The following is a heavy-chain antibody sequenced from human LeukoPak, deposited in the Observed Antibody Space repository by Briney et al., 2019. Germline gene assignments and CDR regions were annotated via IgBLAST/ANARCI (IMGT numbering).Heavy chain of an antibody. CDR1: GFTFSSYA. J-gene: IGHJ2*01. V-gene: IGHV3-30-3*01. CDR2: ISYDGSNK. CDR3: ARDTVTTNGWYFDL. Sequence: GGSLRLSCAASGFTFSSYAMHWVRQAPGKGLEWVAVISYDGSNKYYADSVKGRFTISRDNSKNTLYLQMNSLRAEDTAVYYCARDTVTTNGWYFDLWGRGTLVTVSS. D-gene: IGHD4-17*01.